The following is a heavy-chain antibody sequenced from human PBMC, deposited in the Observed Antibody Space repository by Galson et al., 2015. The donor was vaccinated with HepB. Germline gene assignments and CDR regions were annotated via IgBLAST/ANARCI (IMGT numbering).Heavy chain of an antibody. CDR1: GFTFSRYG. CDR2: ISYDGSNK. Sequence: SLRLSCAASGFTFSRYGMHWVRQAPGKGLEWVAVISYDGSNKYYADSVKGRFTISRDNSKNTLYLQMNSLRAEDTAVYYCAKGGYSGYGWGWFDPWGQGTLVTVSS. CDR3: AKGGYSGYGWGWFDP. V-gene: IGHV3-30*18. D-gene: IGHD5-12*01. J-gene: IGHJ5*02.